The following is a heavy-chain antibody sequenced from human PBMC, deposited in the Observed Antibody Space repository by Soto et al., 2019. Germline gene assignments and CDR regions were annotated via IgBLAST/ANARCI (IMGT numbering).Heavy chain of an antibody. Sequence: EVQLVESGGGSLQPGGSLRLSCVVSGFTFSNYGMSWVRQAPGKGLEWVSATSGSGDTTYYADSVKGRFTISRDNSKNTLYVQMNSLRADDTAVYYCAKDLGYDGSGIEIWGQGTLVTVSP. CDR1: GFTFSNYG. J-gene: IGHJ4*02. V-gene: IGHV3-23*04. D-gene: IGHD3-10*01. CDR2: TSGSGDTT. CDR3: AKDLGYDGSGIEI.